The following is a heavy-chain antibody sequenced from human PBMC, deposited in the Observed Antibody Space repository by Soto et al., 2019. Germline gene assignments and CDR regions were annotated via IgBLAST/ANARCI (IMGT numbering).Heavy chain of an antibody. V-gene: IGHV1-69*06. CDR1: GGTFNSYL. D-gene: IGHD2-2*01. J-gene: IGHJ4*02. CDR2: IIPAFGTA. CDR3: ARGLDQPPVGLYCYS. Sequence: QVQLVQSGAEVKNPGSSVKVSCKTSGGTFNSYLIDWVRQAPGQGLEWMGGIIPAFGTAKYAQKFQGRVTITADKSTTTADMELRTLTSEDTAVYYCARGLDQPPVGLYCYSWGQGTLGTVAS.